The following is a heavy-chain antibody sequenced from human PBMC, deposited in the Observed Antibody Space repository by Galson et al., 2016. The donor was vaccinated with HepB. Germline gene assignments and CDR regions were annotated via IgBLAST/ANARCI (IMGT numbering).Heavy chain of an antibody. J-gene: IGHJ4*02. V-gene: IGHV3-30*18. CDR2: ISFDGNNK. CDR1: GFAFKKFG. D-gene: IGHD1-26*01. CDR3: AKVVASTRELDH. Sequence: SLRLSCAASGFAFKKFGIHWVRQAPGRGLEWVAVISFDGNNKYYLNSVRGRFTISRDNSNNTLYLQMNSLRLEDTAVYFCAKVVASTRELDHWGQGTLVIVSS.